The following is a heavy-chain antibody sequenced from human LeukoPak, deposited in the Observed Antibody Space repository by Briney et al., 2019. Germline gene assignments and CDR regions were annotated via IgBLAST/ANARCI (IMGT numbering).Heavy chain of an antibody. V-gene: IGHV1-8*01. CDR1: GYTFTSYD. J-gene: IGHJ4*02. CDR2: MNPNSGNT. D-gene: IGHD3-22*01. Sequence: ASVKVSCKASGYTFTSYDINWVRQATGQGLEWMGWMNPNSGNTGYAQKYQGRVTMTRNTSISTAYMELSSLRSEDTAVYYCARVGYYYDSSGYYYGYWGQGTLVTVSS. CDR3: ARVGYYYDSSGYYYGY.